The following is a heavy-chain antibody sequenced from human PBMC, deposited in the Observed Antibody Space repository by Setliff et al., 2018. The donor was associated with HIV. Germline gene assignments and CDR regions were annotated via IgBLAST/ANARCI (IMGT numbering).Heavy chain of an antibody. J-gene: IGHJ4*02. Sequence: PSETLSLTCNVSGGSFIGSSFQSTWIRQPPGRGLEWIGDIAYSGTTVYTNYNPSLESRVTVSEDTSQNQFSLKLSSVTADDTGIYYCARGPPFAYWGQGLLVTVSS. CDR1: GGSFIGSSFQ. V-gene: IGHV4-39*07. CDR2: IAYSGTTVYT. CDR3: ARGPPFAY.